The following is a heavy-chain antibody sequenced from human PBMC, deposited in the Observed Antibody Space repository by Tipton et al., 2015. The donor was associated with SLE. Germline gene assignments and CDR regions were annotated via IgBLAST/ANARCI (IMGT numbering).Heavy chain of an antibody. CDR1: GGSFSGYY. CDR3: ARGPTYGDYLRY. D-gene: IGHD4-17*01. CDR2: INHSGST. J-gene: IGHJ4*02. V-gene: IGHV4-34*01. Sequence: LRLSCAVYGGSFSGYYWSWIRQPPGKGLEWIGEINHSGSTNYNPSLKSRVTISIDTSKNQFSLKLSSVTAADTAVYYCARGPTYGDYLRYWGQGTLVTVSS.